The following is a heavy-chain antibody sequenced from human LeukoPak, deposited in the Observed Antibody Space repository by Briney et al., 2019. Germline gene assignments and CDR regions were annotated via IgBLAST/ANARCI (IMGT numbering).Heavy chain of an antibody. V-gene: IGHV3-9*01. D-gene: IGHD3-10*01. CDR3: AKDQGALWFGELYGAFDI. CDR2: ISWNSGSI. CDR1: GFTFDDCA. J-gene: IGHJ3*02. Sequence: PGGSLRLSCAASGFTFDDCAMHWVRQAPGKGLEWVSGISWNSGSIGYADSVKGRFTISRDNAKNSLYLQMNSLRAEDTALYYCAKDQGALWFGELYGAFDIWGQGTMVTVSS.